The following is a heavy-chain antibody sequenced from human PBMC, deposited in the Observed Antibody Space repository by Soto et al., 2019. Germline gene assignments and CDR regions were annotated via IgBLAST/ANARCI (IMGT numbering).Heavy chain of an antibody. J-gene: IGHJ6*02. D-gene: IGHD2-15*01. V-gene: IGHV1-69*01. Sequence: QVQLVQSGAEVKKPGSSVKVSCKASGGTFSSYAISWVRQAPGQGLEWMGGIIPIFGTANYAQKFQGRVTITADESTSTAYMELSSLRSEDTAVYYCARGWRYCSGGSCVAKRYYYYYGMDVWGQGTTVTVSS. CDR3: ARGWRYCSGGSCVAKRYYYYYGMDV. CDR1: GGTFSSYA. CDR2: IIPIFGTA.